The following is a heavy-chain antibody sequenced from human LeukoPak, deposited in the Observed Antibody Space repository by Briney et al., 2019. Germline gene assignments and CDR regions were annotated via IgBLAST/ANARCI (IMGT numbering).Heavy chain of an antibody. D-gene: IGHD6-19*01. Sequence: GASVKVSCKASGYTFTSYYMHWVRQAPGQGLEWMGIINPSGGSTSYAQKFQGRVTMTRDTSTRTVYMELSSLRSEDTAVYYCAFSSGWYFDYWGQGTLVTVSS. CDR1: GYTFTSYY. CDR3: AFSSGWYFDY. V-gene: IGHV1-46*01. CDR2: INPSGGST. J-gene: IGHJ4*02.